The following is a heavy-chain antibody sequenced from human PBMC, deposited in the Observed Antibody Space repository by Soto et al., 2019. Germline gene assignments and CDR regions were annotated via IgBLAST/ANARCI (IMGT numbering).Heavy chain of an antibody. V-gene: IGHV1-69*01. Sequence: QVQLVQSGAEVKKPGSSVKVSCKASGYSFSDYEINWVRQAAGHGLEWMGGIMPFIAKTDYAQKFQDRVTITADESTSTAYMELSSLRSDDTAVYYCARGGYSSSWRLDYWGQGTLITVSS. CDR1: GYSFSDYE. D-gene: IGHD6-13*01. CDR3: ARGGYSSSWRLDY. CDR2: IMPFIAKT. J-gene: IGHJ4*02.